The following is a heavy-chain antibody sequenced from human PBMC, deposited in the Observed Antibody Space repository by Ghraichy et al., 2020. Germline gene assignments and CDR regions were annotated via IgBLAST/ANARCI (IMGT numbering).Heavy chain of an antibody. Sequence: GGSLRLSCAASGFTFSSYWMSWVRQAPGKGLEWVANIKQDGSEKYYVDSVKGRFTISRDNAKNSLYLQMNSLRAEDTAVYYCARSNQKHSYYDFWSGSLYYGMDVWGQGTTVTVSS. D-gene: IGHD3-3*01. CDR3: ARSNQKHSYYDFWSGSLYYGMDV. CDR2: IKQDGSEK. J-gene: IGHJ6*02. CDR1: GFTFSSYW. V-gene: IGHV3-7*01.